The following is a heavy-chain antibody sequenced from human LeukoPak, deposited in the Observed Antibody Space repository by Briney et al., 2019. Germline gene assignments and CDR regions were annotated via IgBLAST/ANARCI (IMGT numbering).Heavy chain of an antibody. CDR3: AREGLGVGGDCCSGSFDY. D-gene: IGHD2-21*02. CDR1: GGSISSYY. V-gene: IGHV4-59*12. J-gene: IGHJ4*02. Sequence: PSETLSLTCTVSGGSISSYYWSWIRQPPGKGLEWIGYIYYSGSTYYNPSLKSRVTISVDTSKNQCSLKLSSVTAADTAVYYCAREGLGVGGDCCSGSFDYWGQGTLVTVSS. CDR2: IYYSGST.